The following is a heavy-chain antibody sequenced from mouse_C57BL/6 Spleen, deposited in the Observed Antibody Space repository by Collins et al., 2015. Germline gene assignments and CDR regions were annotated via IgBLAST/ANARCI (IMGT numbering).Heavy chain of an antibody. CDR1: GYTFTSYD. D-gene: IGHD6-1*01. CDR3: ASGGTHTGFAY. Sequence: QVQLQQSGPELVKPGASVKLSCKASGYTFTSYDINWVKQRPGQGLEWIGWIYPRDGSTKYNEKFKGKATLTVDTSSSTAYMELHSLTSEDSAVYFCASGGTHTGFAYWGQGTLVTVSA. J-gene: IGHJ3*01. CDR2: IYPRDGST. V-gene: IGHV1-85*01.